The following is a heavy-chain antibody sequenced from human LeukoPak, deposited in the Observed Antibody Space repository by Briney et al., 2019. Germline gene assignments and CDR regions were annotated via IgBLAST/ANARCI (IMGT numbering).Heavy chain of an antibody. CDR3: ARGLAARRYYYYYMDV. V-gene: IGHV1-8*01. CDR2: MNPNSGNT. D-gene: IGHD6-6*01. J-gene: IGHJ6*03. Sequence: GASVKVSCKASGYTFTSYDIKWVRQATGQGLEWMGWMNPNSGNTGYAQKFQGRVTMTRNTSISTAYMELSSLRSEDTAVYYCARGLAARRYYYYYMDVWGKGTTVTVSS. CDR1: GYTFTSYD.